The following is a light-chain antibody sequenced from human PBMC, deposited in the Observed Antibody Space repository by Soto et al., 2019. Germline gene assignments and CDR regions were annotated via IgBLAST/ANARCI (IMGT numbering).Light chain of an antibody. V-gene: IGKV3D-15*01. CDR2: GAS. CDR1: QPVNNN. CDR3: QQYHTSPLT. J-gene: IGKJ1*01. Sequence: IEMTQSPATLSASPGDRATLSCRASQPVNNNLAWYQQKRGQAPRRLIYGASIRATGIPDRFSGSGSGTDFTLTISRLEPEDFALYYCQQYHTSPLTFGQGTKVDI.